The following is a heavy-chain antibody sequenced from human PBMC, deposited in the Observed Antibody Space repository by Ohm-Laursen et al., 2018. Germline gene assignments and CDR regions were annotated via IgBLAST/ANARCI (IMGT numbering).Heavy chain of an antibody. J-gene: IGHJ6*02. CDR3: ASLNSGSYFQSGMDV. Sequence: SLRLSCSASGFTFGDYWLSWVRQAPGKGLEWVGRTRNKANSYTTEYAASVKGRFTISRDDSKNSLYLQMNSLKTEDTAVYYCASLNSGSYFQSGMDVWGQGTTVTVSS. V-gene: IGHV3-72*01. D-gene: IGHD1-26*01. CDR2: TRNKANSYTT. CDR1: GFTFGDYW.